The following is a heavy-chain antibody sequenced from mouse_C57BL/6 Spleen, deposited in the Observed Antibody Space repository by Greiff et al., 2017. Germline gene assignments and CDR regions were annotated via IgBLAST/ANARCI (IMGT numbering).Heavy chain of an antibody. V-gene: IGHV1-22*01. J-gene: IGHJ2*01. Sequence: EVHLVESGPELVKPGASVKMSCKASGYTFTDYNMHWVKQSHGKSLEWIGYINPNNGGTSYNQKFKGKATLTVNKSSSTAYMELRSLTSEDSAVYYCAMGVDLDYYFLDYWGQGTTLTVSS. CDR2: INPNNGGT. D-gene: IGHD1-1*01. CDR3: AMGVDLDYYFLDY. CDR1: GYTFTDYN.